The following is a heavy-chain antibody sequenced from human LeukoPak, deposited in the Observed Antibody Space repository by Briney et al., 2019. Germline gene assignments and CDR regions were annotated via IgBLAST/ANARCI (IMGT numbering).Heavy chain of an antibody. Sequence: PSETLSLTCAVSGGSISSSNWWSWVRQPPGKGLEWIGEINHSGSTNYNPSLKSRVTISVDTSKNQFSLKLSSVTAADTAVYYCARGSDDSSGYYYVFPPYYYYYMDVWGKGTTVTVSS. CDR1: GGSISSSNW. D-gene: IGHD3-22*01. J-gene: IGHJ6*03. CDR2: INHSGST. V-gene: IGHV4-4*02. CDR3: ARGSDDSSGYYYVFPPYYYYYMDV.